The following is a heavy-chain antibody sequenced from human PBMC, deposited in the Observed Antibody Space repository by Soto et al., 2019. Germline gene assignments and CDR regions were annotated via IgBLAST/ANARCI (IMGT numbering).Heavy chain of an antibody. V-gene: IGHV4-4*02. Sequence: QVQLQESGPGLVKPSGTLSLTCAVSGGSISISNWWSWVRQPPGKGLEWIGEIYHSVRTNYNPSLKSRVTLSVDKSKNQCALKLSSVTAADTAVYYCARVAVAGTRVDYWGQGTLVTVSS. J-gene: IGHJ4*02. CDR1: GGSISISNW. CDR2: IYHSVRT. D-gene: IGHD6-19*01. CDR3: ARVAVAGTRVDY.